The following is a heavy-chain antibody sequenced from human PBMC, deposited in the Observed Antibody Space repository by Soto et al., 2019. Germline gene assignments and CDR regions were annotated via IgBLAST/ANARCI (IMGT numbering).Heavy chain of an antibody. V-gene: IGHV4-34*01. CDR2: INHFGST. CDR1: GGSFSGYY. CDR3: ATVLTPLIVSATYYFDY. J-gene: IGHJ4*02. Sequence: PSGTLSLTCAVYGGSFSGYYWSWVRQPPGKGLEWIGEINHFGSTNYNPSLKSRVTISSDTFKNQFSLKLTSVTAADTAVYYCATVLTPLIVSATYYFDYWGQGALVTVSS. D-gene: IGHD5-12*01.